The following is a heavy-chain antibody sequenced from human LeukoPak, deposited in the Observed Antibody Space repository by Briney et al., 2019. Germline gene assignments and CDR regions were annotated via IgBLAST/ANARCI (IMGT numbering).Heavy chain of an antibody. CDR2: ISGSGGST. V-gene: IGHV3-23*01. CDR1: GFTFSSYG. CDR3: AMVRGVITSYYFDY. J-gene: IGHJ4*02. Sequence: GGSLRLSCAAPGFTFSSYGMSWVRQAPGKGLEWVSAISGSGGSTYYADSVKGRFTISRDNSKNTLYLQINSLRAEDTAVYYCAMVRGVITSYYFDYWGQGTLVTVSS. D-gene: IGHD3-10*01.